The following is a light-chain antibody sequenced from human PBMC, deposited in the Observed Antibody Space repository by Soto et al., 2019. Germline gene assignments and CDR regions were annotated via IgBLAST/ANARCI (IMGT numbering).Light chain of an antibody. V-gene: IGLV1-36*01. CDR2: YDD. CDR3: AAWDDSLNEV. Sequence: SVLTQPPSVSEAPRQRVTISCSGSSSNIGNNAVNWYQQLPGKAPKLLIYYDDLLPSGVSDRFSGSKSGTSASLAISGLQSEDEADYYCAAWDDSLNEVFGGGTKLTVL. J-gene: IGLJ2*01. CDR1: SSNIGNNA.